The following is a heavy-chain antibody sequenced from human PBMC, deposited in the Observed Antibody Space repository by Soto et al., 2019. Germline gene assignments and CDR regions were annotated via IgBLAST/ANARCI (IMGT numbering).Heavy chain of an antibody. J-gene: IGHJ1*01. CDR3: ARGDSPYVWFNEF. D-gene: IGHD3-16*01. CDR1: GGLFSSYA. Sequence: QAQLVQSGAEVKKPGSSVKVSCKDSGGLFSSYAISWVRQAPGQGLEWMGGIIPVFGTPFYAQKFQGRVTITADESTNTAYMELSSPRSEDTAMYYCARGDSPYVWFNEFWGQGSLVTVSS. CDR2: IIPVFGTP. V-gene: IGHV1-69*01.